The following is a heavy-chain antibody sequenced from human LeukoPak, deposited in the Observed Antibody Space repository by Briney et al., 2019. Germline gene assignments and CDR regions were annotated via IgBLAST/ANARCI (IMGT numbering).Heavy chain of an antibody. CDR3: ARGPGHLTYYDFWSGPENWFDP. J-gene: IGHJ5*02. CDR2: INPNSGGT. CDR1: GYTFTGYY. D-gene: IGHD3-3*01. V-gene: IGHV1-2*02. Sequence: GASVKVSCKASGYTFTGYYMHWVRQAPGQGLEWMGWINPNSGGTNYAQKFQGRVTMTRDTSISTAYMELSRLRSDDTAVYYCARGPGHLTYYDFWSGPENWFDPWGQGTLVTVSS.